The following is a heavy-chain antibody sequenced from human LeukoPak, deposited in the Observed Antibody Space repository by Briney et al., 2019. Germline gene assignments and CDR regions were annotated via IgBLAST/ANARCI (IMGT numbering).Heavy chain of an antibody. CDR3: AGQMAEGGEWAFDI. V-gene: IGHV4-39*01. D-gene: IGHD3-3*01. Sequence: PSETLSLTCSVSGGSISSRNYYWVWIRQPPGKGLEWIGSINYGGHTFHTPSLKSRVTISVDTSKNQFSLKLYSATAADTAVYYCAGQMAEGGEWAFDIWGQGTVVTVSS. J-gene: IGHJ3*02. CDR2: INYGGHT. CDR1: GGSISSRNYY.